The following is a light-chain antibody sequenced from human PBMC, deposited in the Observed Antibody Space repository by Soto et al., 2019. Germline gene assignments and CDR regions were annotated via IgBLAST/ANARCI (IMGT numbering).Light chain of an antibody. Sequence: DIQLTQSPSFVSASVGDRVTITCRASQGISSYLAWYQQKPGKAPKLLIYAASTLQSGVPSRFSGSGSGTEFTLTISSLQPEDFATYYCQQLNSFPITFGQGTRLEIK. V-gene: IGKV1-9*01. J-gene: IGKJ5*01. CDR3: QQLNSFPIT. CDR2: AAS. CDR1: QGISSY.